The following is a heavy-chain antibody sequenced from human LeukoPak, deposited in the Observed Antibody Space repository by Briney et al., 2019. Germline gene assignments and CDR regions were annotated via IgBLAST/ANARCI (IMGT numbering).Heavy chain of an antibody. J-gene: IGHJ4*02. CDR1: GFTFSSYG. V-gene: IGHV3-30*18. D-gene: IGHD3-10*01. CDR2: ISYDGSNK. Sequence: GGSLRLSCAASGFTFSSYGMSWVRQAPGKGLEWVAVISYDGSNKYYADSVKGRFTISRDNSKNTLYLQMNSLRAEDTAVYYCAKEAPYGYYFDYWGQGTLVTVSS. CDR3: AKEAPYGYYFDY.